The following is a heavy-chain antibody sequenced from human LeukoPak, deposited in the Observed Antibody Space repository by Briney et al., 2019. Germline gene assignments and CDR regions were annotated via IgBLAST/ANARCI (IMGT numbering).Heavy chain of an antibody. V-gene: IGHV1-18*01. D-gene: IGHD4-17*01. CDR3: ARPHVGDYYFDY. CDR2: ISAYNGNT. Sequence: GASVKVSCKASGYTFTSYGISWVRQAPGQGLEWMGWISAYNGNTNYAQKVQGRVTMTTDTSTGTAYMELRSLRSDDTAVYYCARPHVGDYYFDYWGQGTLVTVSS. CDR1: GYTFTSYG. J-gene: IGHJ4*02.